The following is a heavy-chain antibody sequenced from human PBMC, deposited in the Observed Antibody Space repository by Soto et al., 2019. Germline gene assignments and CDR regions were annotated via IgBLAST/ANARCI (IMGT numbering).Heavy chain of an antibody. D-gene: IGHD2-2*01. CDR2: IIPILGIA. Sequence: SVKVSCKASGGTFSSYTISWVRQAPGQGLEWMGRIIPILGIANYAQKFQGRVTITADKSTSTAYMELSSLRSEDTAVYYCARARIVVVPAAMDVLDICGQGSMVTVSS. V-gene: IGHV1-69*02. J-gene: IGHJ3*02. CDR3: ARARIVVVPAAMDVLDI. CDR1: GGTFSSYT.